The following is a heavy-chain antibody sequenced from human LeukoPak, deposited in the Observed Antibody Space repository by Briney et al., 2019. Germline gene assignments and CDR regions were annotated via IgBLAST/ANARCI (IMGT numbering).Heavy chain of an antibody. Sequence: QSGGSLRLSCAASGFTFSSYAMSWVRQAPGKGLEWVSAISGSGGSTYYADSVKGRFTISRDNSKNTLYLQMNSLRAEDTAVYYCAKDIRVVVVPAAWDAFDIWGQGTMVTVSS. CDR2: ISGSGGST. CDR1: GFTFSSYA. V-gene: IGHV3-23*01. CDR3: AKDIRVVVVPAAWDAFDI. D-gene: IGHD2-2*01. J-gene: IGHJ3*02.